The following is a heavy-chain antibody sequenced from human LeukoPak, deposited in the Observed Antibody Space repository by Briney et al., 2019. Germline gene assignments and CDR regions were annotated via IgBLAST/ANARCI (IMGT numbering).Heavy chain of an antibody. CDR1: GDTFKNYT. CDR2: IIPIFGTA. CDR3: ARGNDSRDPPHFDY. J-gene: IGHJ4*02. D-gene: IGHD3-16*01. Sequence: SVKVSCKASGDTFKNYTLSWVRQAPGQGLEWVGEIIPIFGTANYAQKFRGRVTITADKSTRTAYMELSSLRSEDTAVYYCARGNDSRDPPHFDYWGQGTLVTVSS. V-gene: IGHV1-69*06.